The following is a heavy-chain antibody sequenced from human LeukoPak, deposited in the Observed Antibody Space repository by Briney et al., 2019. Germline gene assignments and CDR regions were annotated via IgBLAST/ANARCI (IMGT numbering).Heavy chain of an antibody. J-gene: IGHJ3*02. Sequence: ASVKVSCKASGYTFSGYYIHWVRQAPGQGLEWMGRINPNNGGTNYAQKFQGRVTMTRDMSMSTAYMELSRLRSDDTAVYYCAGEDNSSGYRPFDIWGQGTMVTVSS. D-gene: IGHD3-22*01. CDR2: INPNNGGT. CDR1: GYTFSGYY. CDR3: AGEDNSSGYRPFDI. V-gene: IGHV1-2*06.